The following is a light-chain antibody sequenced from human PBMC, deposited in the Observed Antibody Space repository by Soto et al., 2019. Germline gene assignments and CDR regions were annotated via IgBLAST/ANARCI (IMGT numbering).Light chain of an antibody. CDR2: AND. J-gene: IGLJ3*02. V-gene: IGLV1-44*01. CDR1: SSDIGSNS. Sequence: QLVLTQPPSASRTPGQRVTIPCSGSSSDIGSNSVNWYQQLPAAAPRLLIYANDHRPSGVPDRFSASKSGTSASLAISGVRSEDEAFYYCATWSDSLKGWVFGGGTKLTVL. CDR3: ATWSDSLKGWV.